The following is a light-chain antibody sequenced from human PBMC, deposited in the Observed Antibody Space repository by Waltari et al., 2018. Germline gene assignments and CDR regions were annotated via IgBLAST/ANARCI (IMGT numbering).Light chain of an antibody. CDR1: QGISNW. CDR2: SAS. J-gene: IGKJ4*01. V-gene: IGKV1-12*01. CDR3: EQTSTFPVT. Sequence: QMTQSPSSVSASVGDRVTITCRASQGISNWLALYQQKPGKAANLLVYSASNLQSGVPSRVSGSGSETDFTLTISSLQPEDFATYYCEQTSTFPVTFGGGTEVEF.